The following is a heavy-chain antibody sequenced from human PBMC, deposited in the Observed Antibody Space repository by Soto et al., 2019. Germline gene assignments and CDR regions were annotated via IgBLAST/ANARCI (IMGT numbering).Heavy chain of an antibody. V-gene: IGHV1-8*01. Sequence: GASVKVSCKASGYTFTSYDINWVRQATGQGLEWMGWMNPNSGNTGYAQKFQGRVTMTRNTSIRTAYMELSSLRSEDTAVYYCASNAMVRGYYYGMDVWGQGTRVTVSS. J-gene: IGHJ6*02. D-gene: IGHD3-10*01. CDR1: GYTFTSYD. CDR3: ASNAMVRGYYYGMDV. CDR2: MNPNSGNT.